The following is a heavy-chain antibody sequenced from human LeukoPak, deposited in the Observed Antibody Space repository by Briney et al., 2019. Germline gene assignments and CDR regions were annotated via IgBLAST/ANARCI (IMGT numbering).Heavy chain of an antibody. Sequence: GASVKVSCKASGYTFTSYGISWVRQAPGQGLEWMGWISAYNGNTNYAQKLQGRVTMTTDTSTSTAYMELRSLRSDDTAVYHCARDGSYYDILTAQDAFDIWGQGTMVTVSS. D-gene: IGHD3-9*01. V-gene: IGHV1-18*01. J-gene: IGHJ3*02. CDR1: GYTFTSYG. CDR2: ISAYNGNT. CDR3: ARDGSYYDILTAQDAFDI.